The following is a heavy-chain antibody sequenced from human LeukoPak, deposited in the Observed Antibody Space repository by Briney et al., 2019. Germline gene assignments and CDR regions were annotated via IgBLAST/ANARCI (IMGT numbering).Heavy chain of an antibody. CDR2: ISGSDEST. J-gene: IGHJ3*02. Sequence: GGSLRLSCAASGFTFSSYDMSWIRQAPGKGLEWASEISGSDESTKYVDSVKGRFTISRDNSKNTLYLLLNSLRVDDTAVYYCANRRLGRGAFDIWGQGTMVTVSS. CDR3: ANRRLGRGAFDI. D-gene: IGHD7-27*01. CDR1: GFTFSSYD. V-gene: IGHV3-23*01.